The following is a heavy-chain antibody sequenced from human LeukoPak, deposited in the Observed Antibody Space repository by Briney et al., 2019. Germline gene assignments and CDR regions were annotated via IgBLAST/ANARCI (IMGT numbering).Heavy chain of an antibody. CDR2: ISYDGSNK. V-gene: IGHV3-30*01. J-gene: IGHJ5*02. CDR1: GFTFSSYA. CDR3: ARDRDDQKWFDP. D-gene: IGHD1-1*01. Sequence: GGSLRLSCAASGFTFSSYAMHWVRQAPGKGLELVAVISYDGSNKYYADSVKGRFTISRDNSKNTLYLQMNSLRAEDTAVYYCARDRDDQKWFDPWGQGTLVSVS.